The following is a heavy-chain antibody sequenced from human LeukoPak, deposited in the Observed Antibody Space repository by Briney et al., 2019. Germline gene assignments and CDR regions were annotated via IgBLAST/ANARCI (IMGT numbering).Heavy chain of an antibody. D-gene: IGHD5-12*01. CDR2: IYYSGST. CDR1: GGPNRSSSYY. V-gene: IGHV4-39*07. Sequence: PSEPLSLPCSVWGGPNRSSSYYWGRVRQPPGKGLEWIGSIYYSGSTYYNPSIKSRVTISVDTSKNQFSLKLSSVTAADTAVYYCAREGSSRTITNAFDIWGQGTMVTVSS. J-gene: IGHJ3*02. CDR3: AREGSSRTITNAFDI.